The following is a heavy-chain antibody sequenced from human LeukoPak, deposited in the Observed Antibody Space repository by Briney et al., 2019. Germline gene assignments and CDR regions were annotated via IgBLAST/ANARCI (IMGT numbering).Heavy chain of an antibody. CDR3: VRSLDY. J-gene: IGHJ4*02. Sequence: GGSLRLSCAASGFTFSAYAMSWVRQAPGKGLEWVSHMSGDGGSTYSADSVKGRFTISRDNSKNTLYLQMNRLRVEDTALYYCVRSLDYWGQGTLVTVSS. V-gene: IGHV3-23*01. CDR1: GFTFSAYA. CDR2: MSGDGGST.